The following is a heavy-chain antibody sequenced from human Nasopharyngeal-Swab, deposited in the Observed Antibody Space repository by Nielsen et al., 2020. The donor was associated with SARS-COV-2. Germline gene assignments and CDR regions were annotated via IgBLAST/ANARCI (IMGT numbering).Heavy chain of an antibody. J-gene: IGHJ6*02. V-gene: IGHV1-46*01. Sequence: WVRQAPGQGLEWMGIINPRGGGTSYAQKFQGRVTMTRDTSTSTVYMELISLRSEDTAVYYCARGAYYGSGSYFHYYYGMDVWGQGTTVTVSS. D-gene: IGHD3-10*01. CDR2: INPRGGGT. CDR3: ARGAYYGSGSYFHYYYGMDV.